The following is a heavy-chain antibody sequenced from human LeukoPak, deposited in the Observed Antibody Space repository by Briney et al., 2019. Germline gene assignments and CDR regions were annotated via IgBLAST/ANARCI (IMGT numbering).Heavy chain of an antibody. J-gene: IGHJ4*02. CDR1: GGSISSYY. CDR2: IYTSGTT. D-gene: IGHD3-9*01. V-gene: IGHV4-4*07. CDR3: ARAYYDILTGYYMTFYFDY. Sequence: SETLSLTCTVSGGSISSYYWSWIRQPAGKGLEWIGRIYTSGTTHYNPSLKSRVTMSVDTSKNQFSLKLSSVTAADKAVYYCARAYYDILTGYYMTFYFDYWGQGTLVTVSS.